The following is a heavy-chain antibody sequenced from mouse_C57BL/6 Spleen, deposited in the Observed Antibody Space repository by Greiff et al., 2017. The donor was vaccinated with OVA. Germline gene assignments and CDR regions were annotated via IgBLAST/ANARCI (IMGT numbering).Heavy chain of an antibody. V-gene: IGHV1-72*01. CDR3: AREGLSYFAY. J-gene: IGHJ2*01. Sequence: QVQLQQPGAELVKPGASVKLSCKASGYTFTSYWMHWVKQRPGQGLEWIGRIDPNSGGTKYNEKFKSKATLTVDKPSSTAYMQLRSLTSEDSAGYYCAREGLSYFAYWGQGTPVTVSA. CDR1: GYTFTSYW. CDR2: IDPNSGGT.